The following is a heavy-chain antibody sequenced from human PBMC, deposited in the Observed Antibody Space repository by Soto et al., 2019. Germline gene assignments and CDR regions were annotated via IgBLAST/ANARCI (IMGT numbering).Heavy chain of an antibody. CDR3: ARLGGVYGAGYYYYYYYMDV. CDR1: GGSISSYY. J-gene: IGHJ6*03. V-gene: IGHV4-59*08. Sequence: SETLSLTCTVSGGSISSYYWSWIRQPPGKGLEWIGYIYYSGSTNYNPSLKSRVTISVDTSKNQFSLKLSSVTAADTAVYYCARLGGVYGAGYYYYYYYMDVWGKGTTVTVSS. CDR2: IYYSGST. D-gene: IGHD4-17*01.